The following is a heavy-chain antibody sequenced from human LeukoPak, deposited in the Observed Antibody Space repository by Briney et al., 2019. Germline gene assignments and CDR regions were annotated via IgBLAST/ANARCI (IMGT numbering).Heavy chain of an antibody. V-gene: IGHV1-3*01. D-gene: IGHD3-10*01. J-gene: IGHJ6*02. CDR1: GYTFTSYA. CDR3: AIHPSYGYYYYGMDV. Sequence: ASVKVSCKASGYTFTSYAMRWVRQAPGQRLEWMGWINAGNGNTKYSQKFQGRVTITRDTSASTAYMELSSLRSEDTAVYYCAIHPSYGYYYYGMDVWGQGTTVTVSS. CDR2: INAGNGNT.